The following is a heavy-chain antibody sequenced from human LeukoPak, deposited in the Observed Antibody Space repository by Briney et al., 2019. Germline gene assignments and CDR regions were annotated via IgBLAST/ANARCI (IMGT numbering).Heavy chain of an antibody. J-gene: IGHJ4*02. CDR2: IRYDGSNK. V-gene: IGHV3-30*02. CDR1: GFTFSSYG. CDR3: ATTLDIATPGHL. D-gene: IGHD6-13*01. Sequence: GGSLRLSCAASGFTFSSYGMHWVRQAPGKGLEWVAFIRYDGSNKYYADSVKGRFTISRDNSKNTLYLHMSSLRAEDTGVYYCATTLDIATPGHLWGQGALVTVSS.